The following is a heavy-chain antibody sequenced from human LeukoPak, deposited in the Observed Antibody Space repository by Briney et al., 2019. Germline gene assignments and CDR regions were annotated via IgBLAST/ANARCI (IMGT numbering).Heavy chain of an antibody. D-gene: IGHD6-6*01. J-gene: IGHJ4*02. CDR3: ARVPPTAYSSSSFDY. CDR1: GYTFTSYG. V-gene: IGHV1-18*01. Sequence: ASVKVSCKASGYTFTSYGISWVRQAPGQGLEWMGWISAYNGNTNYQQKLQGRVTMTTDTSTSTAYMELRSLRSDDTAVYYCARVPPTAYSSSSFDYWGQGTLVTVSS. CDR2: ISAYNGNT.